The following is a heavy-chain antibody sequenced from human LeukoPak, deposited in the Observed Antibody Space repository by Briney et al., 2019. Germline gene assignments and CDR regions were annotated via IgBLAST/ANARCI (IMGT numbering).Heavy chain of an antibody. CDR1: GGSISSYY. CDR2: IYYSGST. V-gene: IGHV4-59*01. D-gene: IGHD3-22*01. J-gene: IGHJ4*02. CDR3: ARDSSRGIVVVDFDY. Sequence: SETLSLTCTVSGGSISSYYWSWIRQPPGKGLEWIGYIYYSGSTNYNPSLKSRVTISVDTSKNQFSLKLSSVTAADTAVYYCARDSSRGIVVVDFDYWGQGTLVTVSS.